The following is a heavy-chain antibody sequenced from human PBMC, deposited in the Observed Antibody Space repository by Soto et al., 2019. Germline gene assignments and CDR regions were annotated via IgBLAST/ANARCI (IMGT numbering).Heavy chain of an antibody. CDR2: IYYSGST. CDR3: ARTRGDYDYYYYYMDV. V-gene: IGHV4-59*01. Sequence: SETLSLTCTVSGGSISSYYWSWTRQPPGKGLEWIGYIYYSGSTNYNPSLKSRVTISVDTSKNQFSLKLSSVTAADTAVYYCARTRGDYDYYYYYMDVWGKGTTVTAP. J-gene: IGHJ6*03. D-gene: IGHD4-17*01. CDR1: GGSISSYY.